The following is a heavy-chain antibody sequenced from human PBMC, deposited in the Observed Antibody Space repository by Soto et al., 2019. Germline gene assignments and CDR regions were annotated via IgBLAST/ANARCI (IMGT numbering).Heavy chain of an antibody. CDR2: ISYGGSNK. D-gene: IGHD5-12*01. V-gene: IGHV3-30-3*01. Sequence: QVQLVESGGGVVQPGRSLRLSCVASGLTFSRYAMHWVRQAPGKGLEWVAIISYGGSNKYYADSVRGRFTISRDNSNNTLYLQMNSLRAEDTAVYYCARDRDGYSGFDYPAYWGQGTLVTVSS. CDR3: ARDRDGYSGFDYPAY. CDR1: GLTFSRYA. J-gene: IGHJ4*02.